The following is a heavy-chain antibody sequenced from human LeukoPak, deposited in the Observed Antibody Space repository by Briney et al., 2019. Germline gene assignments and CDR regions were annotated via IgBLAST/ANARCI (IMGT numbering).Heavy chain of an antibody. CDR1: GYTFTSYD. Sequence: ASVKVSCKASGYTFTSYDINWVRQATGQGLEWMGWMNPNSGNTGYAQKFQGRVTMTRNTSISTAYMELSSLRSEDTAVYYCARGVNYDFWTGYYGAASPRDWFDPWGQGTLVTVSS. D-gene: IGHD3-3*01. J-gene: IGHJ5*02. CDR2: MNPNSGNT. V-gene: IGHV1-8*01. CDR3: ARGVNYDFWTGYYGAASPRDWFDP.